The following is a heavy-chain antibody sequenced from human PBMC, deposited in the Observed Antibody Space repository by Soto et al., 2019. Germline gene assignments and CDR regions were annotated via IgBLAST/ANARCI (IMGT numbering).Heavy chain of an antibody. Sequence: SQTLSLTCGISGDSVSSNSAAWNWLRQSPSRGLEWLGRTYYRSKWYNDYAVSVESRITINPDTSKNHFSLQLNFVTTEDTAVYFCARGEQYSGRIFDYWGQGTLVTVSS. CDR3: ARGEQYSGRIFDY. D-gene: IGHD1-26*01. J-gene: IGHJ4*02. CDR1: GDSVSSNSAA. V-gene: IGHV6-1*01. CDR2: TYYRSKWYN.